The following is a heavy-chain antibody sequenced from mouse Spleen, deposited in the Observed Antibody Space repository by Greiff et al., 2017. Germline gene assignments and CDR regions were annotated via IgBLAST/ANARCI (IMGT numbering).Heavy chain of an antibody. J-gene: IGHJ1*01. CDR2: ISSGGGNT. Sequence: VQLKESGGGLVKLGGSLKLSCAASGFTFSSYAMSWVRQTPEKRLEWVATISSGGGNTYYPDSVKGRFTISRDNAKNTLYLQMSSLKSEDTAMYYCARHGSITTALHWYFDVWGAGTTVTVSS. V-gene: IGHV5-9-3*01. D-gene: IGHD1-2*01. CDR1: GFTFSSYA. CDR3: ARHGSITTALHWYFDV.